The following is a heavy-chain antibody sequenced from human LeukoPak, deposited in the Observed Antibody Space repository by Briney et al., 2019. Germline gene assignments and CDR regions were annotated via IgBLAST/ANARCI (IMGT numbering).Heavy chain of an antibody. V-gene: IGHV3-33*01. CDR3: ARESLVLTGDY. Sequence: GGSLRLSCAASGFTFSSYGMHWVRQAPGKGLEWVAVIWYDGSNKYYADSVKGRFTISRDNSKNMLYLQMNSLRAEDTAVYYCARESLVLTGDYWGQGTLVTVSS. J-gene: IGHJ4*02. CDR2: IWYDGSNK. D-gene: IGHD6-13*01. CDR1: GFTFSSYG.